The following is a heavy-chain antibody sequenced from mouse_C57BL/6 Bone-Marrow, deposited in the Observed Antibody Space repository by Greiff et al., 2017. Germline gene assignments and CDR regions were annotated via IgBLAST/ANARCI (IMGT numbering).Heavy chain of an antibody. CDR1: GFSFNTYA. J-gene: IGHJ4*01. CDR3: VGYDYDGDY. D-gene: IGHD2-4*01. CDR2: IRSKSNNYAT. Sequence: DVHLVESGGGLVQPKGSLKLSCAASGFSFNTYAMNWVRQAPGKGLEWVARIRSKSNNYATYYADSVKDRFTISRDDSESMLYLQMNNLKTEDTAMYYCVGYDYDGDYWGQGTSVTVSS. V-gene: IGHV10-1*01.